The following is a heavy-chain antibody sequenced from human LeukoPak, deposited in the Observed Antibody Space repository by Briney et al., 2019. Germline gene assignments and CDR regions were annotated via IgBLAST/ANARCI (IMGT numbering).Heavy chain of an antibody. CDR3: ARGVYIAAAQYGY. J-gene: IGHJ4*02. V-gene: IGHV4-59*01. CDR1: GGSISSYY. D-gene: IGHD6-13*01. Sequence: SETLSLTCTVSGGSISSYYWNWIRQTPGKGLEWIGYMFYSGTTNYNPSLKSRVTISVDTSKNQFSLKLSSVTAADTAVYYCARGVYIAAAQYGYWGQGTLVTVSS. CDR2: MFYSGTT.